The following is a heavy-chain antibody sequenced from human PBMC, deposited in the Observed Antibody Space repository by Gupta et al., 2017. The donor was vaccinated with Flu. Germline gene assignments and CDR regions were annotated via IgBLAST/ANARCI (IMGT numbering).Heavy chain of an antibody. CDR1: GFIFCSYA. Sequence: EVQLLESGGGLVQPGGSLRPACGASGFIFCSYAMSWVSPAAGKGLEWYSAISATGVSIYFADSVKGRFNISRDNSKNTLDLQMNSLRAEDTAVDFCAQDLPQYSGSYHFYYWGQGTLDIV. CDR3: AQDLPQYSGSYHFYY. CDR2: ISATGVSI. J-gene: IGHJ4*02. V-gene: IGHV3-23*01. D-gene: IGHD1-26*01.